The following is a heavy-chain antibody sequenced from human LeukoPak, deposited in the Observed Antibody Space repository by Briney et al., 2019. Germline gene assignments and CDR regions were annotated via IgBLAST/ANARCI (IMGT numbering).Heavy chain of an antibody. CDR2: IKEDGSET. J-gene: IGHJ4*02. D-gene: IGHD6-13*01. Sequence: GGSLRLSCAASGLIFSNYWMTWVRQAPGKGLEWVANIKEDGSETYYVDSVKGRFTISRDNDKNTLYLQMNSLRAEDTAVYYCAKELAAAGDYWGQGTLVTVSS. CDR1: GLIFSNYW. CDR3: AKELAAAGDY. V-gene: IGHV3-7*03.